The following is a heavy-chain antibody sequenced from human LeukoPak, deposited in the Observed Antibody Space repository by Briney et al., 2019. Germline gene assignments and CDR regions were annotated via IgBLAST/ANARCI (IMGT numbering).Heavy chain of an antibody. V-gene: IGHV3-23*01. CDR3: AKDGLLRYFDWLLSRGAFDI. Sequence: PGGSLRLSCAASGFTFSSYAMSWVRQAPGKGLEWVSAISGSGGSTYYADSVKGRFTISRDNSKDTLYLQMNSLRAEDTAVYYCAKDGLLRYFDWLLSRGAFDIWGQGTMVTVSS. J-gene: IGHJ3*02. CDR2: ISGSGGST. D-gene: IGHD3-9*01. CDR1: GFTFSSYA.